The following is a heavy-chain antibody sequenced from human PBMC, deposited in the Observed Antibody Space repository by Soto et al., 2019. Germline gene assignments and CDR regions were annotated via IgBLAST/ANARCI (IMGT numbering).Heavy chain of an antibody. Sequence: QVHLVPSGAEVKKAGSSVKVSCKASGGTVSSYAITWVRQAPGKGLEWMGVFIPIFVSAHYAQKFQGRVTITADESTSTAYMELSGLRSEDTAIYYCARDLSSDSTGFRGYDLWGQGTLVTVSS. V-gene: IGHV1-69*01. CDR1: GGTVSSYA. J-gene: IGHJ4*02. CDR3: ARDLSSDSTGFRGYDL. D-gene: IGHD3-10*01. CDR2: FIPIFVSA.